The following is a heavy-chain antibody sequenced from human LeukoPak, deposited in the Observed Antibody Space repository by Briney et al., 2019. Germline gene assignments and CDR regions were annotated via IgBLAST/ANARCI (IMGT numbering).Heavy chain of an antibody. CDR2: VSHSGPT. Sequence: PSETLSLTCTVSGGSISSGDYYWTWIRQHPGKGLEWIGYVSHSGPTDIDPSLKSRASISVDTSTNQFSLKLSPVTAADTAVYYCARAEMATVVYFDYWGQGTLATVSP. J-gene: IGHJ4*02. D-gene: IGHD5-24*01. CDR1: GGSISSGDYY. CDR3: ARAEMATVVYFDY. V-gene: IGHV4-31*03.